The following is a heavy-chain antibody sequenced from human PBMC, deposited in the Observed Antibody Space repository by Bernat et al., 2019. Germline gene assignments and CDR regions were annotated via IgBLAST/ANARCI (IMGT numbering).Heavy chain of an antibody. CDR1: GFTFSSYS. CDR3: ANLDTAVGGMDV. Sequence: VQLVESGGGLVKPGGSLRLSCAASGFTFSSYSMNWVRQAPGKGLEWVSSISSSSSYIYYADSVKGRFTISRDNAKNSLYLQMNSLRAEDTAVYYCANLDTAVGGMDVWGQGTTVTVSS. V-gene: IGHV3-21*01. D-gene: IGHD5-18*01. CDR2: ISSSSSYI. J-gene: IGHJ6*02.